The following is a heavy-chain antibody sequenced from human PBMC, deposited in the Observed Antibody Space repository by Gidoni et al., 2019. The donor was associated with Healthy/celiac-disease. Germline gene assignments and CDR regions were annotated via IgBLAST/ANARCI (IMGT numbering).Heavy chain of an antibody. Sequence: QVQLVESVGGVVQPGRSLRLSCAASGFTFSSYAMHWVRQAPGKGLEWVAVISYDGSNKYYADSVKGRFTISRDNSKNTLYLQMNSLRAEDTAVYYCAREPKDYAHAFDIWGQGTMVTVSS. CDR1: GFTFSSYA. J-gene: IGHJ3*02. CDR3: AREPKDYAHAFDI. CDR2: ISYDGSNK. V-gene: IGHV3-30-3*01. D-gene: IGHD4-17*01.